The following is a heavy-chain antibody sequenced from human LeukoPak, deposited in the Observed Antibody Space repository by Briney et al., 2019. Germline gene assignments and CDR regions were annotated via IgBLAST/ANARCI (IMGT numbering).Heavy chain of an antibody. J-gene: IGHJ3*02. D-gene: IGHD4-17*01. CDR2: MNPNSGNT. V-gene: IGHV1-8*01. CDR1: GYTFTSYD. Sequence: GASVKVSCKASGYTFTSYDINWVRQATGQGLEWMGWMNPNSGNTGYAQKFQGRVTMTRNTSISTAYMELRSLRSDDTAVYYCARGTPPPTPRDAFDIWGQGTMVTVSS. CDR3: ARGTPPPTPRDAFDI.